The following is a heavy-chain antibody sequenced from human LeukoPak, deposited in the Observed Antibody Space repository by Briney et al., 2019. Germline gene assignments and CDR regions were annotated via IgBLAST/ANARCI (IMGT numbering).Heavy chain of an antibody. V-gene: IGHV4-39*07. J-gene: IGHJ6*03. D-gene: IGHD3-10*02. CDR2: IHYSGST. CDR1: AVSISSSNYY. Sequence: SETLSLTCTASAVSISSSNYYRGWIRQPPGKGLEWIGSIHYSGSTYYNPSLKSRVTISVDTSKNQFSLKLSSVTAADTAVYYCARLFHYYYYYMDVWGKGTTVTVSS. CDR3: ARLFHYYYYYMDV.